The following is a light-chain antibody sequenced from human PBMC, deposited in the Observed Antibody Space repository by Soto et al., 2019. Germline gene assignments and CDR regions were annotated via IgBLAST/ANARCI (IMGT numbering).Light chain of an antibody. CDR3: QQYGTTPLT. J-gene: IGKJ4*01. CDR2: GAS. V-gene: IGKV3-20*01. CDR1: QSVSNNY. Sequence: EIVLTQSPGTLSLSPGDRAPLSCRASQSVSNNYLAWYQQKPGQAHRLLIYGASSRATGVPDRFSGSGSGTDFTLTISRLEPEDFAVYYCQQYGTTPLTFGGGTNVDIK.